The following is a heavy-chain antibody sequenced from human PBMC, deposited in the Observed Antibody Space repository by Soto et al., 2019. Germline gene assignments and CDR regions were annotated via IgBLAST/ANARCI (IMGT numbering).Heavy chain of an antibody. V-gene: IGHV1-18*01. CDR3: ARVGGGGSSAYYYYGMDV. Sequence: QVQLVQSGAEVKKPGASVKVSCKASGYTFTSYGISWVRQAPGQGLEWMGWISAYNGNTNYAQKLQGRVTMTTDTSTSTAYMELRSRRSDDTAVYYCARVGGGGSSAYYYYGMDVWGQGTTVTVSS. J-gene: IGHJ6*02. CDR2: ISAYNGNT. CDR1: GYTFTSYG. D-gene: IGHD3-16*01.